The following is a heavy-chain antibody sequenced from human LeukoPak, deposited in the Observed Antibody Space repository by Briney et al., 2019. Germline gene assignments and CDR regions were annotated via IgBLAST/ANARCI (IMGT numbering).Heavy chain of an antibody. CDR2: ISWNSGSI. CDR3: AKADGSGSYRPFDY. D-gene: IGHD3-10*01. J-gene: IGHJ4*02. CDR1: GFTFDDYA. Sequence: PGGSLGLSCAASGFTFDDYAMHWVRQAPGKGLEWVSGISWNSGSIGYADSVKGRFTISRDNAKNSLYLQMNSLRAEDTALYYCAKADGSGSYRPFDYWGQGTLVTVSS. V-gene: IGHV3-9*01.